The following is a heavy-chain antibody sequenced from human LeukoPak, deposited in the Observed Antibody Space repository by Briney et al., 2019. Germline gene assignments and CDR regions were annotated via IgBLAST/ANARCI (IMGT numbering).Heavy chain of an antibody. CDR1: GFTFSSYW. J-gene: IGHJ4*02. D-gene: IGHD1-26*01. CDR2: IKQDGSEK. V-gene: IGHV3-7*01. CDR3: ARDVIVGATCFDY. Sequence: QSGGSLRLSCAASGFTFSSYWMSWVRQAPGKGLEWVANIKQDGSEKYYVDSVKGRFTISRDNAKNSLYLQMNSLRAEDTAVYYCARDVIVGATCFDYWGLGTLVTVSS.